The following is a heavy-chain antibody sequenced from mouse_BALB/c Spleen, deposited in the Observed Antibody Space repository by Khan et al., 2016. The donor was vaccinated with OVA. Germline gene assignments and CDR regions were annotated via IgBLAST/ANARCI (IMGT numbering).Heavy chain of an antibody. CDR1: GFSFSSYS. CDR2: ISSGGSYT. Sequence: EVELVESGGGLVRPGGSLKLSCAASGFSFSSYSMSWVRQTPEKRLEWVATISSGGSYTYYTDSVKGRFTISRDNAKNTQHLQVNSLRSEDTAMYYCTVHVGYYGSSPYFDYWGQGTTLTVSS. V-gene: IGHV5-6-4*01. CDR3: TVHVGYYGSSPYFDY. J-gene: IGHJ2*01. D-gene: IGHD1-1*01.